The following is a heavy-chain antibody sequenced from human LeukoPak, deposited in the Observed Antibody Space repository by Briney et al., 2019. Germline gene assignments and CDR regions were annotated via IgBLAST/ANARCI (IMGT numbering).Heavy chain of an antibody. CDR2: IYHNGDT. Sequence: PSETLSLTCTVSGGSFTGPYWSWIRHTPGKGLEWIGYIYHNGDTKYNPSLKSRVTMSVDTSKNQFSPKLSSVTPADTAVYYCARDGYGPTDYWGKGSLVTVSS. V-gene: IGHV4-59*11. J-gene: IGHJ4*02. D-gene: IGHD5-18*01. CDR1: GGSFTGPY. CDR3: ARDGYGPTDY.